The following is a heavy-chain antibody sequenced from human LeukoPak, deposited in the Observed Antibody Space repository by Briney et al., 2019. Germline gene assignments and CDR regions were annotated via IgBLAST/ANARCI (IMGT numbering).Heavy chain of an antibody. CDR1: GFTFRRYW. V-gene: IGHV3-7*01. D-gene: IGHD3-10*01. CDR3: ARITMVRGVIM. J-gene: IGHJ4*02. Sequence: GGSLRLFCAASGFTFRRYWMSRVRQARGKGLEWVANIKQDGSEKYYVDSVKGRFTISRDNAKNSLYLQMNSLRAEDTAVYYCARITMVRGVIMWGQGTLVTVSS. CDR2: IKQDGSEK.